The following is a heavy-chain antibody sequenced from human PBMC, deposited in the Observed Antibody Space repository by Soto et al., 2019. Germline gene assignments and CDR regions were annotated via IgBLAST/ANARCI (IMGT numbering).Heavy chain of an antibody. CDR1: GYTFTGYY. V-gene: IGHV1-2*04. J-gene: IGHJ5*02. Sequence: ASVQVSCKASGYTFTGYYMHWVRQAPGQGLEWMGWINPNSGGTNYAQKFQGWVTMTRDTSISTEYMELSRLRSDDTAVYYCARSTGASVSQNWFDPWGEGTLVTASS. CDR3: ARSTGASVSQNWFDP. D-gene: IGHD7-27*01. CDR2: INPNSGGT.